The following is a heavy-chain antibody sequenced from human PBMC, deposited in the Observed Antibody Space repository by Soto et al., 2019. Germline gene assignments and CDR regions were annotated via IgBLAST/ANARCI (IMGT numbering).Heavy chain of an antibody. D-gene: IGHD1-1*01. CDR3: VRGDWNAVGGYSAL. V-gene: IGHV3-30-3*01. Sequence: QVQLVESGGGVVQPGRSLRLSCAASGFTFSDYALHWVRQAPGKGLEWVAVISYDGSIEFYADSVRGRFTISRDNSKNTLYLQMNSLRPVDTAVCYCVRGDWNAVGGYSALWGRGTLVTVSS. CDR1: GFTFSDYA. J-gene: IGHJ2*01. CDR2: ISYDGSIE.